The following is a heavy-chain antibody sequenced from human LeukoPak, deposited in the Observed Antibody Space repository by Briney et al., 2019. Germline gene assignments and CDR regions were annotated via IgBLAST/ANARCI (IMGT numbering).Heavy chain of an antibody. CDR3: SRENGAFCPFGY. Sequence: SETLSLTCGVSGGSISNTNWWSWVRQPPGQGLEWIGEISLTGLTHYNPSLESRVTVSLDKSKNQLSLNLTSVTAADTAVYYCSRENGAFCPFGYWGQGTLVTLLS. V-gene: IGHV4-4*02. CDR1: GGSISNTNW. CDR2: ISLTGLT. D-gene: IGHD2-8*01. J-gene: IGHJ4*02.